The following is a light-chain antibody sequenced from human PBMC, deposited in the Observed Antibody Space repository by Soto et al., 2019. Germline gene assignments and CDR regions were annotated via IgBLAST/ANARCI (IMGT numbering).Light chain of an antibody. CDR2: GAS. V-gene: IGKV3-15*01. Sequence: EVMMTQSPATLSVSPGERATLSCRASQSVTSNFAWYQQKPGQAPRLPIYGASTRATGIPARFSGSGSGTEFTLTISSLQSEDFAVYYCQQYNNWPLTFGQGTKVDIK. CDR1: QSVTSN. CDR3: QQYNNWPLT. J-gene: IGKJ1*01.